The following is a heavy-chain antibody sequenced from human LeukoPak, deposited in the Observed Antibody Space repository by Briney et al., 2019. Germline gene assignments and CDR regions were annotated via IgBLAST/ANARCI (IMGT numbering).Heavy chain of an antibody. CDR1: GFTFSSYA. V-gene: IGHV3-23*01. CDR3: ARDGQQLVNYYGLDV. J-gene: IGHJ6*02. CDR2: ISGTGGTT. D-gene: IGHD6-13*01. Sequence: GGSLRLSCAASGFTFSSYAMSWVRQAPGKGLQWVSAISGTGGTTYYADSVKGRFTISRDNSKNTLYLQMNSLRAEDTALYYCARDGQQLVNYYGLDVWGQGTTVTVSS.